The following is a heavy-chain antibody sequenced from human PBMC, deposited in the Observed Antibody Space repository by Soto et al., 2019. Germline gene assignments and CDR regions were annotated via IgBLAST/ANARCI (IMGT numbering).Heavy chain of an antibody. Sequence: SETLSLTCTVSGGSISSYYWSWIRQPPGKGLEWIGYIYYSGSTNYNPSLKSRVTISVDTSKNQFSLKLSSVTAADTAVYYCVRMRNILTGYPRHLAYWAQGTLVTVS. CDR2: IYYSGST. J-gene: IGHJ4*02. CDR3: VRMRNILTGYPRHLAY. V-gene: IGHV4-59*01. CDR1: GGSISSYY. D-gene: IGHD3-9*01.